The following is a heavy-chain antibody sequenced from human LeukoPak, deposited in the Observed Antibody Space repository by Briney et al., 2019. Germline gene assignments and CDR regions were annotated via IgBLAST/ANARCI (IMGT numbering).Heavy chain of an antibody. D-gene: IGHD1-1*01. V-gene: IGHV1-18*01. Sequence: ASVKVSCKASGFVFTSYGFTWVRQAPGQGLEWMGWISTNDGKTHYSEKHQGRVTMSTDTVTSTAYMELRSLRSDDTAVYYCARELHVERDDYWGQGTLVTVSS. CDR1: GFVFTSYG. CDR3: ARELHVERDDY. CDR2: ISTNDGKT. J-gene: IGHJ4*02.